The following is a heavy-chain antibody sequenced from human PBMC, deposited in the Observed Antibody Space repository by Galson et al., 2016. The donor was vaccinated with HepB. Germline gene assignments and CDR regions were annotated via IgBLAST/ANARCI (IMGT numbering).Heavy chain of an antibody. CDR1: GGTFSTYA. J-gene: IGHJ5*02. CDR3: AREGGDYGSPGWLDP. CDR2: IIPIYRTA. Sequence: SVKVSCKASGGTFSTYAINWVRQVPGQGLEWMGIIIPIYRTADYAQKFQGRVTLTADESTSTAYMDLSSLRSEDTAVYYCAREGGDYGSPGWLDPWGQGTLVTVSS. D-gene: IGHD4-17*01. V-gene: IGHV1-69*13.